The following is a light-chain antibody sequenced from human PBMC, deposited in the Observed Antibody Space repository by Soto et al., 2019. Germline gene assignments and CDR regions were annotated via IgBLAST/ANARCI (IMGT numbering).Light chain of an antibody. CDR3: RAYTNIRNLV. CDR2: EVS. J-gene: IGLJ3*02. Sequence: QSALTQPASVSGSPGQSITIPCTGTRDDVGGYNYVSWYQQYPGKAHKLMIYEVSYRTSEVSNRFSGARSGHTSSRSISGLQAEDVAAYYCRAYTNIRNLVFGGGTKLTVL. CDR1: RDDVGGYNY. V-gene: IGLV2-14*01.